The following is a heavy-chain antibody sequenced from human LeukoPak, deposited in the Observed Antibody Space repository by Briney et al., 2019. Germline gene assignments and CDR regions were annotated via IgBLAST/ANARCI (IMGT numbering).Heavy chain of an antibody. CDR3: ARSMAVSGFDY. CDR1: GYSFTTHW. D-gene: IGHD3-10*01. Sequence: GESLKISCQGSGYSFTTHWIGWVRHMPGKGLEWMGIVYPRDSDTRYSPSFQGQVTISADKSISTAYLQWSSLKASDTATYYCARSMAVSGFDYWGQGTLVTVSS. V-gene: IGHV5-51*01. CDR2: VYPRDSDT. J-gene: IGHJ4*02.